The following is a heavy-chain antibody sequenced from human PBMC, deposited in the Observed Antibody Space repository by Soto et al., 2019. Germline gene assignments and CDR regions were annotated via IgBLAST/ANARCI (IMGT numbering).Heavy chain of an antibody. CDR1: GFTFSSYS. CDR2: ISSSSSTI. D-gene: IGHD6-6*01. J-gene: IGHJ4*02. Sequence: PGGSLRLSCAASGFTFSSYSMNWVRQAPGKGLEWVSYISSSSSTIYYADSVKGRFTISRDNAKNSLYPQMNSLRDEDTAVYYCARLLSIADRRLYWGQGTLVIVSS. CDR3: ARLLSIADRRLY. V-gene: IGHV3-48*02.